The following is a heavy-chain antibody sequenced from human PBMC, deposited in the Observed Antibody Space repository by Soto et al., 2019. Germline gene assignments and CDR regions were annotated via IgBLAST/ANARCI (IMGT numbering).Heavy chain of an antibody. CDR2: IYYSGST. V-gene: IGHV4-39*01. CDR3: ARRYCTNGVCYNFDY. D-gene: IGHD2-8*01. Sequence: SETLSLTCTVSGGSISSSSYYWGWIRQPPGKGLEWIGSIYYSGSTYYNPSLKSRVTISVDTSKNQFSLKLSSVTAADTAVYYCARRYCTNGVCYNFDYWGQGTLVTVS. CDR1: GGSISSSSYY. J-gene: IGHJ4*02.